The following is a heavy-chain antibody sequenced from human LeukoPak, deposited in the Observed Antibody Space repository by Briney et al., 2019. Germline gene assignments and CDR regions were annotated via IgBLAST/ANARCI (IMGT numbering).Heavy chain of an antibody. Sequence: GGSLRLSCAASGFTFSTYSMSWVRQAPGKGLEWISYISSSGSTIYYADSVKGRFTISRDNAKNSLYLQMNSLRAEDTAVYYCARDLRVIYCSSTSCNGFDPWGQGTLVTVSS. CDR1: GFTFSTYS. V-gene: IGHV3-48*04. D-gene: IGHD2-2*01. CDR3: ARDLRVIYCSSTSCNGFDP. CDR2: ISSSGSTI. J-gene: IGHJ5*02.